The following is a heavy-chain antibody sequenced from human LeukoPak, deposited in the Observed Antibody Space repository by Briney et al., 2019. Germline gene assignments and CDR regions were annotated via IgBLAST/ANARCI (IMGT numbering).Heavy chain of an antibody. CDR2: ISADGGLK. D-gene: IGHD1-14*01. J-gene: IGHJ4*02. CDR3: ARDPVSDKPDYFDD. V-gene: IGHV3-30*03. CDR1: GFTFSTYD. Sequence: PGGSLRLSCAASGFTFSTYDMHWVRQAPDKGLEWVAVISADGGLKFYADSVKGRFTISRDNSKNTLFLQMKSLRPQDTAVYSCARDPVSDKPDYFDDWGQGTLVTVPS.